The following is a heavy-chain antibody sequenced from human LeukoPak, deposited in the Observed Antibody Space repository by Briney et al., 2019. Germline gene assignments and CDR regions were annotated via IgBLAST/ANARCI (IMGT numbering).Heavy chain of an antibody. D-gene: IGHD2-2*02. J-gene: IGHJ3*02. V-gene: IGHV1-2*02. Sequence: GASVKVSCKASGYTFTGYYMHWVRQAPGQGLEWMGWINPNSGGTNYAQKFQGRVTMTRDTSISTAYMELSRLRSDDTAVYYCARGACSSTSCYIFQYAFDIWGQGTMVTVSS. CDR1: GYTFTGYY. CDR2: INPNSGGT. CDR3: ARGACSSTSCYIFQYAFDI.